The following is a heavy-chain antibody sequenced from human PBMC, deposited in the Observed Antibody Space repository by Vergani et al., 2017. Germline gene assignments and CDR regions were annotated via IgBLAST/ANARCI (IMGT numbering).Heavy chain of an antibody. D-gene: IGHD1-14*01. CDR3: AKEGRSGITPFVAD. J-gene: IGHJ4*02. V-gene: IGHV3-30*18. CDR2: ISYDGSNK. CDR1: GFTFSSYG. Sequence: VQLVESGGCVVQPGRSLRLSCAASGFTFSSYGMHWVRQAPGKGLEWVAVISYDGSNKYYADSVKGRFTISRDNSKNTVFLQMNSLRAEDTAVYYCAKEGRSGITPFVADWGQGTLVTVSS.